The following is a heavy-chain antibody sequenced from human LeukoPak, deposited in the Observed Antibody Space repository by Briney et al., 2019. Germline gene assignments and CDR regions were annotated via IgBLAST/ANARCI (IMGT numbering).Heavy chain of an antibody. CDR2: INPNSGGT. D-gene: IGHD4-23*01. CDR1: GYTFTGYY. J-gene: IGHJ4*02. V-gene: IGHV1-2*02. Sequence: ASVKVSCKASGYTFTGYYMHWVRQAPGQGLEWMGWINPNSGGTNYAQKFQGRVTMTRDTSISTAYMELSGLRSDDTAVYYCARDYGGNGEYYFDYWGQGTLVTVSS. CDR3: ARDYGGNGEYYFDY.